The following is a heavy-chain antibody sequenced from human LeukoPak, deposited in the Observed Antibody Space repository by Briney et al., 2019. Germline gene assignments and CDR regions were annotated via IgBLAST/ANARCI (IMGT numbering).Heavy chain of an antibody. CDR2: ISAYNGNT. CDR1: GYTFTGYY. D-gene: IGHD3-10*01. J-gene: IGHJ6*03. V-gene: IGHV1-18*04. CDR3: ARVPESLWFGGYYYYYMDV. Sequence: ASVKVSCKASGYTFTGYYMHWVRQAPGQGLEWMGWISAYNGNTNYAQKLQGRVTMTTDTSTSTAYMELRSLRSDDTAVYYCARVPESLWFGGYYYYYMDVWGKGTTVTISS.